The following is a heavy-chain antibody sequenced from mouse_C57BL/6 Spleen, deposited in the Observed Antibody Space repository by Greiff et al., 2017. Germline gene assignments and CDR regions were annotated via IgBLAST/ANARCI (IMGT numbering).Heavy chain of an antibody. V-gene: IGHV1-5*01. CDR1: GYTFTSYW. Sequence: VQLKQSGTVLARPGASVKMSCKTSGYTFTSYWMHWVKQRPGQGLEWIGAIYPGNSDTSYNQKFKGKAKLTAVTSASTAYMELSSLTNEDSAVYYCTRWIYYYGSSSLNYAMDYWGQGTSVTVSS. CDR3: TRWIYYYGSSSLNYAMDY. J-gene: IGHJ4*01. CDR2: IYPGNSDT. D-gene: IGHD1-1*01.